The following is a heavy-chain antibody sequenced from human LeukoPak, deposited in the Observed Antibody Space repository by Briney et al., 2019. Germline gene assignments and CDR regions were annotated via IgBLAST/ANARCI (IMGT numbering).Heavy chain of an antibody. CDR2: ISSSGNFI. CDR1: GFTFSTYE. J-gene: IGHJ4*02. Sequence: WGSLSLSCAASGFTFSTYEMNWVRQAPGKGLEWVSYISSSGNFIYYADSVKGRFTISRDNAKNSLYLQMNSLRAEDTAVYYCARVHPYDSSGYPFDYWGQGTLVTVSS. CDR3: ARVHPYDSSGYPFDY. D-gene: IGHD3-22*01. V-gene: IGHV3-48*03.